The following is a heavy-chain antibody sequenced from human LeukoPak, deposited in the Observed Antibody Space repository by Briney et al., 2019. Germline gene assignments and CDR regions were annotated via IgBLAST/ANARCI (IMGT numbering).Heavy chain of an antibody. CDR2: ITSGGAP. V-gene: IGHV3-23*01. CDR1: GFTFSNYA. Sequence: GGSLRLSCAASGFTFSNYAVMWVRQAPGQGLEWVSAITSGGAPRYADSVKGRFTISRDNSTNTLYLQMNSLSAEDTAQYFCAREPNGDYIGAFEFSSGATVATVSS. J-gene: IGHJ3*01. D-gene: IGHD4-17*01. CDR3: AREPNGDYIGAFEF.